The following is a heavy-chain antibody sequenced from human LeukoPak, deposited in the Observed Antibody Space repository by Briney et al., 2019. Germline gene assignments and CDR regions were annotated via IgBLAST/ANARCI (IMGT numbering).Heavy chain of an antibody. D-gene: IGHD6-6*01. V-gene: IGHV3-11*04. CDR3: ARGYSSSSKTYYFDY. CDR2: ISSSGSNI. J-gene: IGHJ4*02. CDR1: GFTFSDYY. Sequence: GGSLRLSCAASGFTFSDYYMSWIRQAPGKGLEWVSYISSSGSNIYYADSVKGRFTISRDNAKNSLYLQMNSLRAEDTAVYYCARGYSSSSKTYYFDYWGQGTLVTVSS.